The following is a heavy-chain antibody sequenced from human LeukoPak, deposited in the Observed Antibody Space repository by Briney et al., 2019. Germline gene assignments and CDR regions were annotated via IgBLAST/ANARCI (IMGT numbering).Heavy chain of an antibody. V-gene: IGHV4-39*01. CDR1: GGSISSSSYY. Sequence: PSETLSLTCTVSGGSISSSSYYWGWIRQPPGKGLEWIGSIYYSGSTYYNPPLKSRVTISVDTSKNQFSLKLSSVTAADTAVYYCARHPVAGPYNWFDPWGQGTLVTVSS. CDR3: ARHPVAGPYNWFDP. D-gene: IGHD6-19*01. J-gene: IGHJ5*02. CDR2: IYYSGST.